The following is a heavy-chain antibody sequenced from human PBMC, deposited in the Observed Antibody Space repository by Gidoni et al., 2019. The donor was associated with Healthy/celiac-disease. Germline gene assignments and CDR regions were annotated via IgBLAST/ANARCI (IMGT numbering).Heavy chain of an antibody. CDR2: SSAYNGNT. V-gene: IGHV1-18*01. CDR3: ARGGDTIFVVVPQGFDP. Sequence: QAQRVQYGAEVKKPGASVKVACKASGYTCTSEGISWVRQAPGQGLEWVGGSSAYNGNTNYAHKLQGIVTMTTDTSTSTAYMELRSLRSDDTAVYYCARGGDTIFVVVPQGFDPWGQGTLVTVSS. J-gene: IGHJ5*02. CDR1: GYTCTSEG. D-gene: IGHD3-3*01.